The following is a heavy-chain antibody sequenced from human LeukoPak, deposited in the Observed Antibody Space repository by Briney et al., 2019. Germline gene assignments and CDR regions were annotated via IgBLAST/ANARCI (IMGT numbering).Heavy chain of an antibody. CDR2: IYYSGTT. CDR3: VRHTAYGQLVDY. J-gene: IGHJ4*02. Sequence: PSETLSLTCTVSGGSISSYYWSWIRQPPGKGLEWIGYIYYSGTTYYNPSLKSRVIISIDTSNNQFSLKLSSVTATDTAVYYCVRHTAYGQLVDYWGQGTLVTVSS. D-gene: IGHD6-13*01. CDR1: GGSISSYY. V-gene: IGHV4-59*08.